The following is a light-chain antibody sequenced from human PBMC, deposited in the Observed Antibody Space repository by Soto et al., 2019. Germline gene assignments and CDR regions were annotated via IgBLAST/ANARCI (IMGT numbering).Light chain of an antibody. CDR3: QQANSFPWT. Sequence: DLQMTQSPSSLSASVGDRGTITCRASQSISSYLNWYQQKPGKAPKLLIYAASNLQSGVPSRFSGSGSGAEFTLTISSLQPEDFATYYCQQANSFPWTFGQGTKVEI. CDR1: QSISSY. V-gene: IGKV1-39*01. J-gene: IGKJ1*01. CDR2: AAS.